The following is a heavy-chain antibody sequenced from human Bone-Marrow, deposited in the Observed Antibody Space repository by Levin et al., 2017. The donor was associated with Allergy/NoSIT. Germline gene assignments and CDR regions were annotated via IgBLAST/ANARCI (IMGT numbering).Heavy chain of an antibody. Sequence: GESLKISCKASGYTFTGYYMHWVRQAPGQGLEWMGRINPNSGGTNYAQKFQGRVTMTRDTSISTAYMELSRLRSDDTAVYYCARSGSMISGPELWPPYYYYYYYMDVWGKGTTVTVSS. CDR3: ARSGSMISGPELWPPYYYYYYYMDV. D-gene: IGHD5-18*01. CDR1: GYTFTGYY. V-gene: IGHV1-2*06. J-gene: IGHJ6*03. CDR2: INPNSGGT.